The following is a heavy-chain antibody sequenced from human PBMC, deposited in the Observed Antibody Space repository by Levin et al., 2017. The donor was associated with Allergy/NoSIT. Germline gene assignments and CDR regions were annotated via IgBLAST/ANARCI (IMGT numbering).Heavy chain of an antibody. D-gene: IGHD3-10*01. Sequence: ESGPTLVKPTQTLTLTCTFSGFSLSTSGVGVGWIRQPPGKALEWLALIFWDDDKRYSPSLKSRLTITKDTSKNQVILTMTNMDPAETATDYCAHSLLVRGAFNQWGQGTLVTVSS. CDR1: GFSLSTSGVG. CDR3: AHSLLVRGAFNQ. J-gene: IGHJ4*02. V-gene: IGHV2-5*02. CDR2: IFWDDDK.